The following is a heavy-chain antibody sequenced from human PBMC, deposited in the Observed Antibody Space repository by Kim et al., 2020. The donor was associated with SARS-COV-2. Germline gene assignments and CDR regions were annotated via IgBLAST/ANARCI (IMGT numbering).Heavy chain of an antibody. J-gene: IGHJ4*02. CDR1: GFTFSSYA. CDR3: ARDKDIVVVPAAPFDY. CDR2: ISYDGSNK. D-gene: IGHD2-2*01. Sequence: GGSLRLSCAASGFTFSSYAMHWVRQAPGKGLEWVAVISYDGSNKYYADSVKGRFTISRDNSKNTLYLQMNSLRAEDTAVYYCARDKDIVVVPAAPFDYWGQGTLVTVSS. V-gene: IGHV3-30-3*01.